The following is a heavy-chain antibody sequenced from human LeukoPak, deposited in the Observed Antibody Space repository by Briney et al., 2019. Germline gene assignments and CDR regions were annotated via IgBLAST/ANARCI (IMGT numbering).Heavy chain of an antibody. CDR1: GFTFSSYG. V-gene: IGHV3-33*06. Sequence: GRSLRLSCAASGFTFSSYGMHWVRQAPGKGLDWVAVIWYDGSNKYYADSVKGRFTISRDNSKNTLYLQMNSLRAEDTAVYYCAKGGSRRFFDWLLSPDYWGQGTLVTVSS. D-gene: IGHD3-9*01. CDR3: AKGGSRRFFDWLLSPDY. CDR2: IWYDGSNK. J-gene: IGHJ4*02.